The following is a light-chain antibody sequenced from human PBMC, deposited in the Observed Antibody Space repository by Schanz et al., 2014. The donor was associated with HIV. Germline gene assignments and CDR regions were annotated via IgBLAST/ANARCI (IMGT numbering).Light chain of an antibody. Sequence: QSALTQPASVSGSPGQSITISCTGDSSDVGGYDYVSWYQQHPGKAPKLIIYDVTDRPSGVSNRFSGSKSGNTASLTISGLQPEDEADYYCNSYSHSNTYVFGSGTKLTVL. CDR2: DVT. CDR3: NSYSHSNTYV. CDR1: SSDVGGYDY. V-gene: IGLV2-14*03. J-gene: IGLJ1*01.